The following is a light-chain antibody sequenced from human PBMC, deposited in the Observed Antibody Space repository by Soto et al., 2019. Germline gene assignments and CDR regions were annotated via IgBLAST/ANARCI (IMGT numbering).Light chain of an antibody. CDR1: QSIRTW. J-gene: IGKJ1*01. CDR3: QQYNTNPWT. CDR2: DAS. V-gene: IGKV1-5*01. Sequence: DIQMTQSPSTLSASVGDRVTITCRASQSIRTWLAWYQQKPGKAPKLLIYDASSLKSGVPSRFSGGGSGTEFTPTISSLQPDDFTTYYCQQYNTNPWTFGEGTKVDIK.